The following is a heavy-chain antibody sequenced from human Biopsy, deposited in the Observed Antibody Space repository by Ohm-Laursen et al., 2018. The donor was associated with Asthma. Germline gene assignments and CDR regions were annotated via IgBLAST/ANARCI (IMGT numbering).Heavy chain of an antibody. CDR1: GGYMRSGNYY. CDR3: VRGSSSWHHGPFHYYYGLDV. CDR2: IYYSGTT. Sequence: SETLSLTCSLPSGSGGYMRSGNYYWGWIRQPPGKGLEWIGSIYYSGTTYYNPSLESRVTASADTSKNQFSLKLTSVTAADTAVYYCVRGSSSWHHGPFHYYYGLDVWGQGTTATVSS. J-gene: IGHJ6*02. D-gene: IGHD6-13*01. V-gene: IGHV4-39*01.